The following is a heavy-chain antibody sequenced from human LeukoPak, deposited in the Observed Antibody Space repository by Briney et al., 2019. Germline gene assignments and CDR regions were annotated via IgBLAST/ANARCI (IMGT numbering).Heavy chain of an antibody. V-gene: IGHV4-59*12. CDR1: GGSISSYY. CDR2: IYYSGST. CDR3: ARDLGITGTHDAFDI. D-gene: IGHD1/OR15-1a*01. J-gene: IGHJ3*02. Sequence: SETLSLTCTVSGGSISSYYWSWIRQPPGKGLEWIGYIYYSGSTNYNPSLKSRVTISVDTSKNQFSLKLSSVTAADTAVYYCARDLGITGTHDAFDIWGQGTMVTVSS.